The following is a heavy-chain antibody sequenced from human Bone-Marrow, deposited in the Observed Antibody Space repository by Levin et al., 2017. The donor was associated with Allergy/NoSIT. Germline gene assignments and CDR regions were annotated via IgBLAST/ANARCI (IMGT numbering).Heavy chain of an antibody. J-gene: IGHJ6*03. CDR3: ARTRGYSYGYGPGYYYYYYMDV. CDR2: IDWDDDK. V-gene: IGHV2-70*01. D-gene: IGHD5-18*01. CDR1: GFSLSTSGMC. Sequence: SGPTLVKPTQTLTLTCTFSGFSLSTSGMCVSWIRQPPGKALEWLALIDWDDDKYYSTSLKTRLTISKDTSKNQVVLTMTNMDPVDTATYYCARTRGYSYGYGPGYYYYYYMDVWGKGTTVTVSS.